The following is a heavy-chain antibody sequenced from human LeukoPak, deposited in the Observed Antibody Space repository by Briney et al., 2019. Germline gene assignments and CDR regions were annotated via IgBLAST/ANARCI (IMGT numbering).Heavy chain of an antibody. D-gene: IGHD6-6*01. Sequence: SETLSLTCAVYGGSFCGYYWSWIRQPPGKGLEWIGEINHSGSGNYNPSLKSRVTISVDTSKNQFSLKLSSVTAADTAVYYCERVAARPEGFHYYYMDVWGKGTTVTVSS. V-gene: IGHV4-34*01. CDR2: INHSGSG. CDR3: ERVAARPEGFHYYYMDV. CDR1: GGSFCGYY. J-gene: IGHJ6*03.